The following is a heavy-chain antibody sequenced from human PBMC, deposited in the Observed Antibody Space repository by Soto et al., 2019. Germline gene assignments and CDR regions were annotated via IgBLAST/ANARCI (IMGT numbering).Heavy chain of an antibody. D-gene: IGHD6-19*01. J-gene: IGHJ5*02. V-gene: IGHV4-4*07. CDR2: IYTSGYT. CDR3: ARETVLGTDNWFDP. Sequence: QVQLQESGPGLVKPSETLSLTCTVSGGSITTYYWNWIRQPAGRRLEWIGRIYTSGYTKYNPSLKIRVTMSLDTSKRQFSLNLTSVTAADTAIYYCARETVLGTDNWFDPWGQGILVTVSS. CDR1: GGSITTYY.